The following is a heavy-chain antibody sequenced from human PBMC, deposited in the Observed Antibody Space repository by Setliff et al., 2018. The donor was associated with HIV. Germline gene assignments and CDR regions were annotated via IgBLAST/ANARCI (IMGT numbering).Heavy chain of an antibody. D-gene: IGHD4-17*01. J-gene: IGHJ5*02. CDR1: GTPRSSNW. CDR2: IYFSGHT. Sequence: PSETLSLTCPRRVSGTPRSSNWWSWVRQPPGKGLEWIGEIYFSGHTNYNPSLKSRVTLSLDNSKNQFSLKLTSVTAADTAVYYCARDIWAYGLMGSWGQGTLVTVSS. CDR3: ARDIWAYGLMGS. V-gene: IGHV4-4*02.